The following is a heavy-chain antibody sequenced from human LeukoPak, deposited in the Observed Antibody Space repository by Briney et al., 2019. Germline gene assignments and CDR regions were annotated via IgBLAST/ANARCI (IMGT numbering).Heavy chain of an antibody. V-gene: IGHV3-30*18. J-gene: IGHJ4*02. Sequence: GGSLRLSCAASGFTFSSYGMHWVHQAPGKGLEWVAVISYDGSNKYYADSVKGRFTISRDNSKNTLYLQMNSLRAEDTAVYYCANTAAPYGDYGIDYWGQGTLVTVSS. CDR2: ISYDGSNK. CDR1: GFTFSSYG. CDR3: ANTAAPYGDYGIDY. D-gene: IGHD4-17*01.